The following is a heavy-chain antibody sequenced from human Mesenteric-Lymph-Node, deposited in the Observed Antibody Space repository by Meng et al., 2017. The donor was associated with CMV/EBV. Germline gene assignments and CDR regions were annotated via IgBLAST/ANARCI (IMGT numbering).Heavy chain of an antibody. V-gene: IGHV4-59*02. J-gene: IGHJ6*02. D-gene: IGHD3-10*01. CDR3: TKSVATGRGWVGMDV. CDR2: IYYREGS. Sequence: SETLSLTCTVSGASVTNFYWSWVRQPPGKGLEWVGYIYYREGSNYNPSLNSRGTISADSSKNQFSLKLNSVTAADTAIYYCTKSVATGRGWVGMDVWGQGTTVTVSS. CDR1: GASVTNFY.